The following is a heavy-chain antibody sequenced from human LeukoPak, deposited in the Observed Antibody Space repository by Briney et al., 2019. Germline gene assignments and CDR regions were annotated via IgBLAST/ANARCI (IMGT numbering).Heavy chain of an antibody. CDR2: IKSKTDGGTT. D-gene: IGHD3-9*01. V-gene: IGHV3-15*01. CDR1: GFTFSNAW. CDR3: TTAEHYDILTGYYRIDY. Sequence: PRGSLRLSCAASGFTFSNAWMSWVRQAPGKVLEWVGRIKSKTDGGTTDYAAPVKGRFTISRDDSKNTLYLQMNSLKTEDTAVYYYTTAEHYDILTGYYRIDYWGQGTLVTVSS. J-gene: IGHJ4*02.